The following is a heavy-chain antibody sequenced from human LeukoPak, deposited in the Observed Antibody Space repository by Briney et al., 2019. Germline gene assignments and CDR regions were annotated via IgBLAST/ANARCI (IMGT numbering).Heavy chain of an antibody. CDR1: GDSIGSYF. J-gene: IGHJ6*02. CDR3: ARDGPAYTSRWYDYYYGLDV. V-gene: IGHV4-59*01. CDR2: IYHGGST. D-gene: IGHD2-2*01. Sequence: SETLSLTRTVSGDSIGSYFWSWIQQSPGKGLEWIGHIYHGGSTNYNPSLKSRVSISVDTSKNQFSLKLTSVTSADTAVYYCARDGPAYTSRWYDYYYGLDVWGQGTTVTVSS.